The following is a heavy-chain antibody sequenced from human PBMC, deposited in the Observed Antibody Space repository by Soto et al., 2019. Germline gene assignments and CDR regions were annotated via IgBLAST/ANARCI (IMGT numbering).Heavy chain of an antibody. J-gene: IGHJ4*02. CDR3: TRSRGYCSANSCLDFDY. CDR2: FYPGDSNI. D-gene: IGHD2-15*01. CDR1: GYTFTTYW. V-gene: IGHV5-51*01. Sequence: PGESLKISCRGSGYTFTTYWIGWVRQMPGRGLEWMGMFYPGDSNIKYSPSFQSQVTISADKSISTAYLQWSSLKASDTAMYYCTRSRGYCSANSCLDFDYWGQGTLVTVSA.